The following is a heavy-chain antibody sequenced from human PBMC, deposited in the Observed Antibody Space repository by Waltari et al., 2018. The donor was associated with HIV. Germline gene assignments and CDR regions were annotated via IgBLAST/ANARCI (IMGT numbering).Heavy chain of an antibody. CDR1: GFPFSSYG. J-gene: IGHJ4*02. Sequence: QVQLVESGGDVVQPGGSLSLSCAVSGFPFSSYGMHWVRQAPGKGVEWMAFITYDGSNKYYSDSVKGRFTISRDSSKNTLYLQMNGLRSEDTAVYYCAKDGYTPTYFDYWGQGTLVTVSS. CDR3: AKDGYTPTYFDY. CDR2: ITYDGSNK. V-gene: IGHV3-30*02. D-gene: IGHD1-1*01.